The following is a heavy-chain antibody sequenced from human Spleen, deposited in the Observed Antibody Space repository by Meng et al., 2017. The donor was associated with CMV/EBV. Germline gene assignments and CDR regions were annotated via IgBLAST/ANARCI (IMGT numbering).Heavy chain of an antibody. V-gene: IGHV4-61*01. D-gene: IGHD2-15*01. CDR3: ARDRAAVGFHYYTMDA. CDR2: ISSSGAT. J-gene: IGHJ6*02. CDR1: GGSVSSGSYY. Sequence: SETLSLTCTVSGGSVSSGSYYWSWIRQPPGKGLEWIGYISSSGATNYNPSLKSRLTISMDTSKSQFSLELRSVTAADTAIYYCARDRAAVGFHYYTMDAWGQGTTVTVSS.